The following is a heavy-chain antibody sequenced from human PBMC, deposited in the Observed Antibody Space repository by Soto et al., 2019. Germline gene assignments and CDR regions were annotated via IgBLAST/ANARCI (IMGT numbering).Heavy chain of an antibody. J-gene: IGHJ4*02. CDR3: AREDSDCSGGSCWFDY. CDR1: GGSISSGGYY. CDR2: IYYSGST. Sequence: QVQLQESGPGLVKPSQTLSLTCTVSGGSISSGGYYWSWIRQHPGKGLEWIGDIYYSGSTYYNPSLKSRVTISVDTSKKQFSLKLSSVTAADTAVYYCAREDSDCSGGSCWFDYWGQGTLVTVSS. D-gene: IGHD2-15*01. V-gene: IGHV4-31*03.